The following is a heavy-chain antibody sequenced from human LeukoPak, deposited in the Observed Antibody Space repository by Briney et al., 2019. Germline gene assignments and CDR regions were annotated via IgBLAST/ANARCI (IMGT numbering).Heavy chain of an antibody. Sequence: SETLSLTCSVSGGSFSSDDYYWSWIRQHPGEDLEWIGYVYYTGSTYYNPALKSRLTISIDTSENHFSLNLSSVTAADTAVYFCARGIGSSTSTSCPDISYFDYWGQGTLVTVSS. CDR1: GGSFSSDDYY. CDR2: VYYTGST. V-gene: IGHV4-31*03. J-gene: IGHJ4*02. D-gene: IGHD2-2*01. CDR3: ARGIGSSTSTSCPDISYFDY.